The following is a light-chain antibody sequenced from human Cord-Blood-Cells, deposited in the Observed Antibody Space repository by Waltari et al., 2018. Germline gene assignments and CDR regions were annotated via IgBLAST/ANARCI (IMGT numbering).Light chain of an antibody. CDR1: SSNIGAGYD. V-gene: IGLV1-40*01. CDR3: QSYDSSLSGYV. J-gene: IGLJ1*01. Sequence: QAVLTQTPSVSGAPGQRVTISCTGSSSNIGAGYDAHWYQQLPGTAPKLLIYGNSNRPSGVPDQFSGSKSGTSASLAITGLQAEDEADYYCQSYDSSLSGYVFGTGTKVTVL. CDR2: GNS.